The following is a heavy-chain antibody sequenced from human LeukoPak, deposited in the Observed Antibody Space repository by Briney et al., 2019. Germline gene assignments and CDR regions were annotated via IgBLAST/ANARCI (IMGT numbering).Heavy chain of an antibody. CDR1: GGTFSSYA. Sequence: SVKVSCKASGGTFSSYAISWVRQAPGQGLEWMGGIIPIFGTANYAQKFQGRVTITAVESTSTAYMELSSLRSEDTAAYYCARESENMIGPHFDYWGQGTLVTVSS. J-gene: IGHJ4*02. V-gene: IGHV1-69*13. D-gene: IGHD3-22*01. CDR2: IIPIFGTA. CDR3: ARESENMIGPHFDY.